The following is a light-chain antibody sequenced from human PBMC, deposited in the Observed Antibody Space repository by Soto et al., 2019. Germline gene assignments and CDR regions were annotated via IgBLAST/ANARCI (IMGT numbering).Light chain of an antibody. CDR1: QSISSW. CDR2: KAS. J-gene: IGKJ2*01. CDR3: QQYHYFPYT. V-gene: IGKV1-5*03. Sequence: DVQMTQSPSTLSASVGDRVTITCRASQSISSWLAWYQQKPGKAPKLLIYKASSFESGVPSRFSGSGSGTEFTLTVSSLQPDDFATYCCQQYHYFPYTFGQGTNLEIK.